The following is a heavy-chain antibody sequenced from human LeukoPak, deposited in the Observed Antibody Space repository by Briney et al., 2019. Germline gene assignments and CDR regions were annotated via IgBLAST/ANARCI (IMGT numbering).Heavy chain of an antibody. J-gene: IGHJ3*02. V-gene: IGHV4-39*01. Sequence: PSETLSLTCSVPGGSISSSSYYWGWIRQPPGKGLECIGSIYYSGSTYYNPSLKSRVTISVDTSKNQFSLKLSSVTAADTAVYYCARAKIVVVPAAIEYDAFDIWGQGTMVTVSS. CDR2: IYYSGST. CDR1: GGSISSSSYY. D-gene: IGHD2-2*01. CDR3: ARAKIVVVPAAIEYDAFDI.